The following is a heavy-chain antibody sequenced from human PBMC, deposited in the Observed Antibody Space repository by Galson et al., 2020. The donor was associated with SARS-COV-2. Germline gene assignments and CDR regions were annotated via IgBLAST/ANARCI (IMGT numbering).Heavy chain of an antibody. D-gene: IGHD6-19*01. CDR2: IIPIFGTA. V-gene: IGHV1-69*13. Sequence: SVKVSCKASGGTFSSYAISWVRQAPGQGLEWMGGIIPIFGTANYAQKFQGRVTITADESTSTAYMELSSLRSEDTAVYYCARDLNSSGWLRYFDYWGQVTLVTVSS. J-gene: IGHJ4*02. CDR3: ARDLNSSGWLRYFDY. CDR1: GGTFSSYA.